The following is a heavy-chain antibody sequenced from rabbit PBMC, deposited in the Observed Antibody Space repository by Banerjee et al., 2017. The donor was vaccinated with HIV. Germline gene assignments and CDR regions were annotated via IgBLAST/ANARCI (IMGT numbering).Heavy chain of an antibody. V-gene: IGHV1S40*01. CDR2: IGAGSGTT. CDR1: GFDFSSNA. D-gene: IGHD4-2*01. J-gene: IGHJ4*01. CDR3: ARGSAYAGAGYAL. Sequence: QSLEESGGGLVQPEGSLTLTCKASGFDFSSNAMCWVRQAPGKGLEWIGCIGAGSGTTYYATWAKGRFTISKTSSTTVALQMTSLTAADTATCFCARGSAYAGAGYALWGQGTLVTVS.